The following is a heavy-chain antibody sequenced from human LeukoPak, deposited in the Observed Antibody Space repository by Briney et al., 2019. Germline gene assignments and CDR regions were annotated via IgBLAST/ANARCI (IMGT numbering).Heavy chain of an antibody. Sequence: SETLSLTCTVSGASVSGSPYYWGWIRQPPGKGLEWIGSIYYSGSTYYNPSLKSRVTISVDTSKNQFSLKLSSVTAADTAVYYCMRVQHYFDYWGQGTLVTVSS. CDR2: IYYSGST. CDR1: GASVSGSPYY. CDR3: MRVQHYFDY. J-gene: IGHJ4*02. V-gene: IGHV4-39*01.